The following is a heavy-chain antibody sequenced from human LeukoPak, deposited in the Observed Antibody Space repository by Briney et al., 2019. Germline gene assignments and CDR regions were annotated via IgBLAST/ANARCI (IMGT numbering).Heavy chain of an antibody. CDR2: INHSGST. CDR3: ARAPEYDSSGYYLDY. Sequence: PSETLSLTCAVYGGSFSGYYWSWIRQPPGKGLEWIGEINHSGSTNYNPSLKSRVTTSVDTSKNQFSLKLSSVTAADTAVYYCARAPEYDSSGYYLDYWGQGTLVTVSS. CDR1: GGSFSGYY. V-gene: IGHV4-34*01. D-gene: IGHD3-22*01. J-gene: IGHJ4*02.